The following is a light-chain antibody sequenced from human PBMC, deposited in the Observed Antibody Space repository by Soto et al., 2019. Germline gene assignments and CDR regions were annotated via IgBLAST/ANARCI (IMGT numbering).Light chain of an antibody. V-gene: IGKV1-27*01. Sequence: DIQMTQSPSSLSASVGDRVTITCRASQTISIYLAWYQQKPGQVPKLLIYAASTLQSGVPSQFSGSGSGTDFTLTISSLQPEDVATYYSQKYNSAPLTFGPGTKVDIK. CDR2: AAS. CDR1: QTISIY. CDR3: QKYNSAPLT. J-gene: IGKJ3*01.